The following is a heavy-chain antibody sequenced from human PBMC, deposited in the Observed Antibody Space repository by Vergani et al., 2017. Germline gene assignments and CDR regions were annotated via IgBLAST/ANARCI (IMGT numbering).Heavy chain of an antibody. CDR2: ISWNSGAV. D-gene: IGHD3-22*01. CDR1: GLTFWKFG. Sequence: EVDLVESGGGLAQPGGSLRLSCEASGLTFWKFGMHWVRQGPGKGLEWVSGISWNSGAVDYADSVRGRFTISRDNAKNSLFLEMNSLRFEDTALYYCASQYYYDSSGKRGYWGQGTLVTVS. V-gene: IGHV3-9*01. J-gene: IGHJ4*02. CDR3: ASQYYYDSSGKRGY.